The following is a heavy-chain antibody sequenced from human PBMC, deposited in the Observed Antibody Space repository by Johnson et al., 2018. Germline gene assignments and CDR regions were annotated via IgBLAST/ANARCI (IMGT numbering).Heavy chain of an antibody. J-gene: IGHJ1*01. Sequence: VQLQQSGGDLVQPGGSLRLSCAASGLNCAGYWMYWVRQAPGRGLEWIATVHPDGSEKLYVDSVKGRFTLSRDNSKNSVYLQMNRVRVEDTADYYFVYSLLGGQGTRVTVSS. D-gene: IGHD4-11*01. V-gene: IGHV3-7*01. CDR3: VYSLL. CDR1: GLNCAGYW. CDR2: VHPDGSEK.